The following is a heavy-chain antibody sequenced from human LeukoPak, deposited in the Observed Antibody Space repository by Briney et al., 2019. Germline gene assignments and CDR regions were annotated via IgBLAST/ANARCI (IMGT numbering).Heavy chain of an antibody. V-gene: IGHV4-59*08. D-gene: IGHD3-22*01. CDR2: IYYSGST. CDR1: GGSISSYY. J-gene: IGHJ2*01. Sequence: SETLSLTCTASGGSISSYYWSWIRQPPGKGLGWIGYIYYSGSTNYNPSLKSRVTISVDTSKNQFSLKLSSVTAADTAVYYCARSGYFPDWYFDLWGRGTLVTVSS. CDR3: ARSGYFPDWYFDL.